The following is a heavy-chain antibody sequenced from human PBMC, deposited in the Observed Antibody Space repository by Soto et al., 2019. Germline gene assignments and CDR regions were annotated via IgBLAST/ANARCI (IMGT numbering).Heavy chain of an antibody. J-gene: IGHJ6*02. V-gene: IGHV3-30*18. CDR2: ISYDGSDK. D-gene: IGHD6-19*01. Sequence: QVQLVESGGGVVQPGRSLRLSCAASGFTFNDYGMHWVRQAPGKGLGWVADISYDGSDKYYADSVKGRFTISRDNYMNTLYLQMNSLSPEDTAVYHCANNPGEVWLVRRSYYDYGMDVWGQGTTVIVSS. CDR3: ANNPGEVWLVRRSYYDYGMDV. CDR1: GFTFNDYG.